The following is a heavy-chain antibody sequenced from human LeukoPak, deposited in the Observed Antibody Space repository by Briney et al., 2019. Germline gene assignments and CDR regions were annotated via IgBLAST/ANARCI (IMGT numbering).Heavy chain of an antibody. V-gene: IGHV1-46*01. CDR2: INPSGGSP. CDR1: GYTFTSPF. D-gene: IGHD2-2*01. CDR3: ARDSSSSSLADP. J-gene: IGHJ5*02. Sequence: ASVKVSCKASGYTFTSPFMHWVRQAPGQGLEWMGIINPSGGSPTYAQKFQGRVTMTRDTSTSTVYMELSSLRSEDTAMYYCARDSSSSSLADPWGQGTLVTVSS.